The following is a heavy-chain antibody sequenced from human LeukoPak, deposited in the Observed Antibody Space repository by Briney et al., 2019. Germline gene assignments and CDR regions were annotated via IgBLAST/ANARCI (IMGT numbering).Heavy chain of an antibody. V-gene: IGHV4-34*01. CDR1: GGSFSGYY. CDR2: INHSGST. D-gene: IGHD6-13*01. Sequence: SETLSLTCAVYGGSFSGYYWSWIRQPPGKGLEWIGEINHSGSTNYNPSLKSRVTISVDTSKNQFSLKLSSVTAADTAVYYCARDGIAAAGPGLYYGWFDPWGQGTLVTVSS. CDR3: ARDGIAAAGPGLYYGWFDP. J-gene: IGHJ5*02.